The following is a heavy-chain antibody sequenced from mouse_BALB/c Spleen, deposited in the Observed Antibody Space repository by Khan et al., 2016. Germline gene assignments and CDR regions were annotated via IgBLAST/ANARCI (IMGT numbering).Heavy chain of an antibody. D-gene: IGHD2-1*01. CDR2: IYPGDGDT. CDR3: ARGCYGNYVFAY. J-gene: IGHJ3*01. V-gene: IGHV1-87*01. CDR1: GYTFTSYW. Sequence: VQLQESGAELARPGASVKLSCKASGYTFTSYWMQWVKQRPGQGLQWIGTIYPGDGDTRYTQKFKGKATLTADKSSSTAYMQLSSLASEDSAVYYCARGCYGNYVFAYWGQGTLVTVSA.